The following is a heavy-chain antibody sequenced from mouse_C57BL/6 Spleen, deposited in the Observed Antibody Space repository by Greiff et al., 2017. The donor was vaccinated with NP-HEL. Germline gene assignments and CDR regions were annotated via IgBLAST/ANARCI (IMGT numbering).Heavy chain of an antibody. CDR3: ARSYSWYFDV. Sequence: EVQLQQSGPELVKPGASVKISCKASGYTFTDYYMNWVKQSHGKSLEWIGDINPNNGGTRYNQKFKGKATLTVDKSSSTAYMELRSLTSEDSAVYYCARSYSWYFDVWGTGTTVTVSS. CDR2: INPNNGGT. V-gene: IGHV1-26*01. J-gene: IGHJ1*03. CDR1: GYTFTDYY.